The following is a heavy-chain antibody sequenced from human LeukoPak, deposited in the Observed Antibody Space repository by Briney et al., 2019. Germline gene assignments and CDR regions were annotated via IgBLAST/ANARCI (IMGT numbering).Heavy chain of an antibody. CDR1: GYTFTGYY. CDR3: ARGETCENSGPYYYDSTNDASDI. V-gene: IGHV1-2*02. CDR2: NNPNSGGT. J-gene: IGHJ3*02. D-gene: IGHD3-22*01. Sequence: VASVKVSRKASGYTFTGYYMHWVRQAPGQGLEWMGWNNPNSGGTNNAQKFQGRVTTTAHKSTSTAYMALSSVRSEETAVYYFARGETCENSGPYYYDSTNDASDIWGEGTMGTVS.